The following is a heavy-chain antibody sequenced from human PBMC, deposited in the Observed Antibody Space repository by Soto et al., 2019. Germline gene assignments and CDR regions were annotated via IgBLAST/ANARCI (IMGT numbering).Heavy chain of an antibody. CDR2: IKEDGSEK. CDR1: GFTFSDFW. CDR3: ARTGEGGSGSSYRAFDY. Sequence: GGSLRLSCAPSGFTFSDFWMTWVRQAAGKGLEWVANIKEDGSEKNYVDSVKGRFSISRDNARNSLYLQMNSLRADDTAVYYCARTGEGGSGSSYRAFDYWGQGTLVTVSS. J-gene: IGHJ4*02. D-gene: IGHD3-10*01. V-gene: IGHV3-7*01.